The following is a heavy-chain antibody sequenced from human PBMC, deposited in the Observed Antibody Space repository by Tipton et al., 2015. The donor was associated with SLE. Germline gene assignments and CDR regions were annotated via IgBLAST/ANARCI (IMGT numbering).Heavy chain of an antibody. CDR2: IYYNGNT. J-gene: IGHJ5*02. V-gene: IGHV4-59*01. CDR3: ARELHDSTGYHTWFDP. D-gene: IGHD3-22*01. Sequence: TLSLTCTLSGGSINAYSWSWIRQPPGRGLELIGYIYYNGNTNYNPSLKSRVTISINTSKTQFSLKLTSVTAADTAVYFCARELHDSTGYHTWFDPWGQGTLVTVSS. CDR1: GGSINAYS.